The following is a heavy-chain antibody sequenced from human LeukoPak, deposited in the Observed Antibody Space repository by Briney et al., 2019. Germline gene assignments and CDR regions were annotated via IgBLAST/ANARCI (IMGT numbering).Heavy chain of an antibody. Sequence: GGSLRLSCAASGFTFSSYGMHWVRRAPGKGLEWVAVISYDGSNKYYADSVKGRFTISRDNSKNTLYLQMNSLRAEDTAVYYCAKESYGDLYFDYWGQGTLVTVSS. D-gene: IGHD4-17*01. J-gene: IGHJ4*02. CDR3: AKESYGDLYFDY. V-gene: IGHV3-30*18. CDR2: ISYDGSNK. CDR1: GFTFSSYG.